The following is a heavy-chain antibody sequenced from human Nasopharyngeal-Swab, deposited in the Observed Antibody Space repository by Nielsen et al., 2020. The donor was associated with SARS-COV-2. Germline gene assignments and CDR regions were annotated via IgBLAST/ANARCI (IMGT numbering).Heavy chain of an antibody. D-gene: IGHD3-22*01. Sequence: GESLKISCAASGFTFSSYAMSWVRQAPGKGLEWVSAISGSGGSTYYADSVKGRFTISRDNSKNTLYLQMNSLRAEDTAVYYCAKLEVVQIVMVITTWGYFDCWGQGTLVTVSS. CDR3: AKLEVVQIVMVITTWGYFDC. CDR1: GFTFSSYA. J-gene: IGHJ4*02. V-gene: IGHV3-23*01. CDR2: ISGSGGST.